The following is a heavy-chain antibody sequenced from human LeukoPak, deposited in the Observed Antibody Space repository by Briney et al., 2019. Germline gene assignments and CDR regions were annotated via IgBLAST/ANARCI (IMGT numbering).Heavy chain of an antibody. CDR1: GGSISSSSYY. V-gene: IGHV4-61*01. Sequence: SETLSLTCTVSGGSISSSSYYWSWIRQPPGKGLEWIGYIYYSGSTNYNPSLKSRVTISVDTSKNQFSLKLSSVTAADTAVYYCARGSHIRYCSSTSCYSYNWFGPWGQGTLVTVSS. CDR2: IYYSGST. CDR3: ARGSHIRYCSSTSCYSYNWFGP. D-gene: IGHD2-2*01. J-gene: IGHJ5*02.